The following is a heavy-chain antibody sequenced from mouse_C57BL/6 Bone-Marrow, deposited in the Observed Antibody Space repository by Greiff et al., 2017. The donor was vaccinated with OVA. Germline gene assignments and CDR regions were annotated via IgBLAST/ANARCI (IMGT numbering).Heavy chain of an antibody. CDR1: GIDFSRYW. D-gene: IGHD2-5*01. CDR3: ASPYYSNPGWYFDV. V-gene: IGHV4-1*01. Sequence: EVKVVESGGGLVQPGGSLKLSCAASGIDFSRYWMSWVRRAPGKGLEWIGEINPDSSTINYAPSLKDKFIISRDNAKNTLYLQMSKVRSEDTALYYCASPYYSNPGWYFDVWGTGTTVTVSS. CDR2: INPDSSTI. J-gene: IGHJ1*03.